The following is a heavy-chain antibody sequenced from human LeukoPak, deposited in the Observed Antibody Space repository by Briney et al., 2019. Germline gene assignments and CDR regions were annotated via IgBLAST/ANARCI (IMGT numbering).Heavy chain of an antibody. CDR3: AREGIAADWFDP. V-gene: IGHV1-18*01. J-gene: IGHJ5*02. CDR2: ISAYKCNT. D-gene: IGHD6-13*01. Sequence: ASVKVSCKASGYTFTSYGISWVRQAPGQGLEWMGWISAYKCNTNYAKKIQGRVTMTTDTSTSTAYMELRSLRSDDTAVYYCAREGIAADWFDPWGQGTLVTVSS. CDR1: GYTFTSYG.